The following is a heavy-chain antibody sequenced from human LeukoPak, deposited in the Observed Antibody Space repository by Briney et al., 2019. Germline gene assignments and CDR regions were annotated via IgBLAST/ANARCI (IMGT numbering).Heavy chain of an antibody. CDR1: GFTFSAFS. V-gene: IGHV3-48*01. CDR3: ARDYKYAFDN. Sequence: GVSLRLSCAASGFTFSAFSMNWVRQAPGKGREWISYIGISSGNTKYADSVKGRFTISGDKAKNSLYLQMNSLRVEDTAVYYCARDYKYAFDNWGQGTLVTVSS. D-gene: IGHD5-24*01. CDR2: IGISSGNT. J-gene: IGHJ4*02.